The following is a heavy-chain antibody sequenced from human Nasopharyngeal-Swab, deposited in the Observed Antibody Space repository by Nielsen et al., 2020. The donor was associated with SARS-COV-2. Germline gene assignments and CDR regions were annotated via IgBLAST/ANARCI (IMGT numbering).Heavy chain of an antibody. CDR1: GFTFSSYS. CDR2: ISSSGSTI. CDR3: ARDPVRITICGVDRYGMDV. D-gene: IGHD3-3*01. V-gene: IGHV3-48*04. J-gene: IGHJ6*02. Sequence: GESLKISCAASGFTFSSYSMNWVRQAPGKGLEWVSYISSSGSTIYYADSVKGRFTISRDHAKNSLYLQMNSLRAEDTAVYYCARDPVRITICGVDRYGMDVWGQGTTVTVSS.